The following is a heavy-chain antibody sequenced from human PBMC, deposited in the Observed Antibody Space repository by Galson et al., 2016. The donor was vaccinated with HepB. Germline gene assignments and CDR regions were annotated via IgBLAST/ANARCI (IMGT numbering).Heavy chain of an antibody. J-gene: IGHJ4*02. CDR2: SSGSSGNI. Sequence: SLRLSCAASGFTFRSYSMNWVRQAPGKGLEWVSYSSGSSGNIYYADSVKGRFTVSRDNAENALYLQMGSLRADDTATYYCARCPTYYFNNRGYPHDYWGLGTLVTVSS. D-gene: IGHD3-22*01. V-gene: IGHV3-21*04. CDR1: GFTFRSYS. CDR3: ARCPTYYFNNRGYPHDY.